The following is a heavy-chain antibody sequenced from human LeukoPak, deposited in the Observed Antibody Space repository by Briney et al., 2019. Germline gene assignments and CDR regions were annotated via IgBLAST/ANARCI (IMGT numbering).Heavy chain of an antibody. CDR2: IYSGGST. D-gene: IGHD3-22*01. Sequence: PGGSLRLSCAASGFTVSSNYMSWVRQAPGKGLEWVSVIYSGGSTYYADSVKGRFTISRDNSKNTLYLQMNSLRAEDTAVYYCARDRSASNSGYYFSFFDYWGQGTLVTVSS. J-gene: IGHJ4*02. CDR3: ARDRSASNSGYYFSFFDY. CDR1: GFTVSSNY. V-gene: IGHV3-66*01.